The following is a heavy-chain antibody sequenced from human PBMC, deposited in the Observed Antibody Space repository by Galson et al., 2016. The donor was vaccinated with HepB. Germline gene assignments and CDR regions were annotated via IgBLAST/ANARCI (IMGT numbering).Heavy chain of an antibody. D-gene: IGHD6-13*01. CDR1: GFIFTSSP. J-gene: IGHJ4*02. V-gene: IGHV1-58*01. Sequence: SVKVSCKASGFIFTSSPLQWVRQARGQRLEWIGWIVVGSGNKNYAQKFQDRVSLTSDMSTSTAYMELSSLTSEDTAVYYCAAESAAGSWAYWGQGTLVTVSS. CDR3: AAESAAGSWAY. CDR2: IVVGSGNK.